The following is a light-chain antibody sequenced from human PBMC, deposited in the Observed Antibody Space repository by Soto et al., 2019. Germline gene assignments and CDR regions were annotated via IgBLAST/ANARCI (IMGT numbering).Light chain of an antibody. CDR1: SSDVGGNNY. CDR2: DVS. CDR3: ISYTNTRTRL. V-gene: IGLV2-14*01. Sequence: QSALTQPASVSGSPGQSITISGTGTSSDVGGNNYVAWYQQHPGTSPKLMMYDVSTRPSGVSNRFSGSKSGNTASLTISGLQAQDEADYYCISYTNTRTRLFGGGTKVTVL. J-gene: IGLJ2*01.